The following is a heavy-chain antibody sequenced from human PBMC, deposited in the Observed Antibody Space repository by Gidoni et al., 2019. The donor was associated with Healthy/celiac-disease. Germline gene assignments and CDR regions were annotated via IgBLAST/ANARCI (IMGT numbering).Heavy chain of an antibody. CDR1: GGSISSYY. Sequence: QVQLQESGPGLVKPSETLSLTCTVSGGSISSYYWSWIRQPAGKGLEWIGRIYTSGSTNYNPSLKSRVTMSVDTSKNQFSLKLSSVTAADTAVYYCARRGGSGYYYDPDYWYFDLWGRGTLVTVSS. V-gene: IGHV4-4*07. D-gene: IGHD3-22*01. J-gene: IGHJ2*01. CDR3: ARRGGSGYYYDPDYWYFDL. CDR2: IYTSGST.